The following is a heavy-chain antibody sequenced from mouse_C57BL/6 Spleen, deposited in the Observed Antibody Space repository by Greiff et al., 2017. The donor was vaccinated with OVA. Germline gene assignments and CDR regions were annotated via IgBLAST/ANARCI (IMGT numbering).Heavy chain of an antibody. CDR2: IDPSDSYT. D-gene: IGHD2-3*01. CDR1: GYTFTSYW. V-gene: IGHV1-50*01. J-gene: IGHJ3*01. Sequence: VKLQQPGAELVKPGASVKLSCKASGYTFTSYWMQWVKQRPGQGLEWIGEIDPSDSYTNYNQKFKGKATLTVDTSSSTAYMQLSSLTSEDSAVYYCARSDGYSVYWGQGTLVTVSA. CDR3: ARSDGYSVY.